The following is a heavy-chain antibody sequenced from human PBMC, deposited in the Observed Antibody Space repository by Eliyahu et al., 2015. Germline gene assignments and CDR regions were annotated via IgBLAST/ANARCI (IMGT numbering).Heavy chain of an antibody. CDR1: GGSXSGYY. Sequence: QVQLQQWGAGLLKPSETLSLTCAVYGGSXSGYYWSWIRQPPGKGLEWIGEINHSGSTNYNPSLKSRVTISVDTSKNQFSLKLSSVTAADTAVYYCARGRTIFGVVIINRGWFDPWGQGTLVTVSS. CDR2: INHSGST. CDR3: ARGRTIFGVVIINRGWFDP. V-gene: IGHV4-34*01. J-gene: IGHJ5*02. D-gene: IGHD3-3*01.